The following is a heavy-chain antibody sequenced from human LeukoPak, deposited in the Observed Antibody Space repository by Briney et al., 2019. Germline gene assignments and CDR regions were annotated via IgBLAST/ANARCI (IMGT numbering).Heavy chain of an antibody. V-gene: IGHV4-39*01. CDR3: ARHPSYYYGSGSLTADAFDI. D-gene: IGHD3-10*01. J-gene: IGHJ3*02. Sequence: ASETLSLTCTVSGGSISSSSYYWGWIRQPPGKGLEWMGSIYYSGSTYYNPSLKSRVTISVDTSKNQFSLKLSSVTAADTAVYYCARHPSYYYGSGSLTADAFDIWGQGTMVTVSS. CDR2: IYYSGST. CDR1: GGSISSSSYY.